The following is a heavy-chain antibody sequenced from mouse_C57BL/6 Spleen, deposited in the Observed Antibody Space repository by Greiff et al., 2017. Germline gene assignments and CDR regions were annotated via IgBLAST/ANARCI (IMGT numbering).Heavy chain of an antibody. CDR1: GFSFNTYA. V-gene: IGHV10-1*01. J-gene: IGHJ4*01. D-gene: IGHD2-1*01. CDR3: VRKGLLYAMYY. CDR2: IRSKSNNYAT. Sequence: EVQLVESGGGLVQPKGSLKLSCAASGFSFNTYAMNWVRQAPGKGLEWVARIRSKSNNYATYYADSVKDRFTISRDDSESMLYLQMNNLKTEDTAMYYCVRKGLLYAMYYWGQGTSVTVSS.